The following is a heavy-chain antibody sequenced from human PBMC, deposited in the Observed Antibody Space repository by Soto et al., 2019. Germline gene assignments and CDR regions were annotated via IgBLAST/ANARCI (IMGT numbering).Heavy chain of an antibody. V-gene: IGHV3-9*01. CDR2: ISWNSGSI. J-gene: IGHJ4*02. CDR1: GFTFDDYA. D-gene: IGHD1-1*01. CDR3: AKDMSGEGTTGTTWDY. Sequence: EVQLVESGGGLVQPGRSLRLSCAASGFTFDDYAMHWVRQAPGKGLEWVSGISWNSGSIGYADSVKGRFTISRDNAKNSLYLQMNSLRAEDTALYYCAKDMSGEGTTGTTWDYWGQGTLVTVSS.